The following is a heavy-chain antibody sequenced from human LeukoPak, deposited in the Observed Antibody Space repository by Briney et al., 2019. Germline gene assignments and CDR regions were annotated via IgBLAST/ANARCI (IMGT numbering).Heavy chain of an antibody. CDR3: ARDEVTTPRD. V-gene: IGHV3-33*01. Sequence: GGSLRLSCAASGFTFSSYGMHWVRQAPGKGLEWVAVMWYDGSNKYYADSVRGRFTISRDNSKNTLYLQMHSLRAEDTAVYYCARDEVTTPRDWGQGTLVTVSS. J-gene: IGHJ4*02. CDR2: MWYDGSNK. D-gene: IGHD4-17*01. CDR1: GFTFSSYG.